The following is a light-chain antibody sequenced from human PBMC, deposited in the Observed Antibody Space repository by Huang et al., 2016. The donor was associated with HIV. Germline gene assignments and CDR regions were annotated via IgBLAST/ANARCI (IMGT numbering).Light chain of an antibody. J-gene: IGKJ1*01. Sequence: EIVMTQSPATLSVSPGESATLSCRASQSVRSNLAWYQQKPGQAPRLLIYGASTRATGIPARFSGSASGTEFTLTSSRLQAEDFALYYCQQYNNWSTFGQGTKVEV. CDR1: QSVRSN. CDR3: QQYNNWST. V-gene: IGKV3-15*01. CDR2: GAS.